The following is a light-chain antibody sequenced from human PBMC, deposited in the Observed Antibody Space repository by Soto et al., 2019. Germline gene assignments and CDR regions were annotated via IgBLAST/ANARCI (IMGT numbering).Light chain of an antibody. CDR2: EVS. Sequence: QSALTQPASVSGSPGQSITISCTGSSNDIGAYKYVSWYQQYPGKAPKLIIFEVSNRPSGVSNRFSGSKSGNTASLTIAGLQAEDEADYHCRSYTTGSTLYVFGGGTKVTVL. V-gene: IGLV2-14*01. J-gene: IGLJ1*01. CDR1: SNDIGAYKY. CDR3: RSYTTGSTLYV.